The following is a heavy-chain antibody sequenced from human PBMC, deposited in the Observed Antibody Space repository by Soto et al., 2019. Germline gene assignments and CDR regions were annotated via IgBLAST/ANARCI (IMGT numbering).Heavy chain of an antibody. D-gene: IGHD2-2*01. CDR2: IIPISGTA. CDR3: ARSQGSSTSLEIYYYYSYGMDV. Sequence: QVQLVQSGAEVKKPGSSVKVSCKASGGTFSSYALSWVRQAPGQGLEWMGGIIPISGTANYAQKFQGRVTITADESTSTAYMAVSSLRSEDTAVYYCARSQGSSTSLEIYYYYSYGMDVWGQGTTVTVSS. CDR1: GGTFSSYA. J-gene: IGHJ6*02. V-gene: IGHV1-69*01.